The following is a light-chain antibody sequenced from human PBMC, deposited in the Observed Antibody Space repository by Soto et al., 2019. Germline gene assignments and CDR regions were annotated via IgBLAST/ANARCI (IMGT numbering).Light chain of an antibody. CDR3: QQYNSSPLT. CDR1: ESVGIH. J-gene: IGKJ3*01. CDR2: SAS. Sequence: EIVMTQSPATLSMSPGERAALSCRASESVGIHLAWYQQKPGQAPRLLIYSASTRATAIPARFSASGSGTSFTLTISSLQSEDFAIYYCQQYNSSPLTFGPGTRVDIK. V-gene: IGKV3-15*01.